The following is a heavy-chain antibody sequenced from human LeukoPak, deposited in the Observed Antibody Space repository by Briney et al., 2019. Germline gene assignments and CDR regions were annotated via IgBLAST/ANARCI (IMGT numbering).Heavy chain of an antibody. CDR1: GFSFSSNT. Sequence: PGGSLRLSCAGSGFSFSSNTMSWVRQAPGRGLEWVSAISNNGGRTDYADSVKGRFTISRDNSKSTMYLHMDSLRAEDTAVYYCARDEDTSPLSEYWGQGTLVTVSS. D-gene: IGHD2/OR15-2a*01. J-gene: IGHJ4*02. CDR3: ARDEDTSPLSEY. V-gene: IGHV3-23*01. CDR2: ISNNGGRT.